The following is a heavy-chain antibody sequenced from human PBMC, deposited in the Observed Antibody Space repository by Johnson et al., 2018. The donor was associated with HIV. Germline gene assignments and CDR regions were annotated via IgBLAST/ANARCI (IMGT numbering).Heavy chain of an antibody. CDR2: ISYDGSNK. J-gene: IGHJ3*02. V-gene: IGHV3-30*04. Sequence: QVQLVESGGGVVQPGRSLRLSCAASGFTFSSYAMHWVRQAPGKGLEWVAVISYDGSNKYYADSVKGRFTISRDNSKNTLYLQMNSLRAEHTAVYYCARAGARPFDIWGQGTMVTVSS. CDR3: ARAGARPFDI. CDR1: GFTFSSYA. D-gene: IGHD1-14*01.